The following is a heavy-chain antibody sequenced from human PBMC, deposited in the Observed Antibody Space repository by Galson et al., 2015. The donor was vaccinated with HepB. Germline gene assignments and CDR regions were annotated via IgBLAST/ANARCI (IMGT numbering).Heavy chain of an antibody. Sequence: SETLSLTCTVSGGSISSYYWSWIRQPAGKGLEWIGRIYTSGSTNYNPSLKSRVTMSVDTSKNQFSLKLSSVTAADTAVYYCARVPGVGSGTHYGMDVWGQGTTVTVSS. CDR2: IYTSGST. CDR1: GGSISSYY. V-gene: IGHV4-4*07. CDR3: ARVPGVGSGTHYGMDV. D-gene: IGHD3-10*01. J-gene: IGHJ6*02.